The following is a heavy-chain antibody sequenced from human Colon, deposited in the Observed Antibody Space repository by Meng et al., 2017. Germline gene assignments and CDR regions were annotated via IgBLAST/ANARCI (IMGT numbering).Heavy chain of an antibody. V-gene: IGHV3-7*01. J-gene: IGHJ4*02. CDR2: INLDGSGV. D-gene: IGHD5-24*01. Sequence: GGPLRLSCAASGFTFSSYWMYWVRQAPGKGLEWVASINLDGSGVYYVESVKGRFTISRDNAKNSLSLQMNSLRAEDTALYYCATELRQTIRGWGYWGQGTLVTVSS. CDR1: GFTFSSYW. CDR3: ATELRQTIRGWGY.